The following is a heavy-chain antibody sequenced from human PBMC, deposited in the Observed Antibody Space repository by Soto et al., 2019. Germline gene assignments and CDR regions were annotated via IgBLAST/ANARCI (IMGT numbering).Heavy chain of an antibody. D-gene: IGHD3-22*01. CDR3: ARGRGNYYDSPPDAEYFQH. Sequence: SETLSLTCAVYGGSFSDYYWNWIRQPPGKGLEWIGEINHSGSTNYNPSLKSRVTISIDTSRNQFSLKLTSVSAADTAVYYCARGRGNYYDSPPDAEYFQHWGQGTLVTVSS. V-gene: IGHV4-34*01. CDR1: GGSFSDYY. J-gene: IGHJ1*01. CDR2: INHSGST.